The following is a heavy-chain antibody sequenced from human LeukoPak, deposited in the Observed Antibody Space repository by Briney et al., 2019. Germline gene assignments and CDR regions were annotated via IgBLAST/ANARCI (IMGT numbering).Heavy chain of an antibody. CDR2: ISTNGDST. CDR3: ARWGSTSCYDY. D-gene: IGHD2-2*01. J-gene: IGHJ4*02. Sequence: GGSLRLSCAASGFTFRTYALHWVRQAPGKGLEYVSAISTNGDSTYYADSVKGRFTISRDNSKNTLFLQMGSLRADDMAVYYCARWGSTSCYDYWGQGTLVTVSS. V-gene: IGHV3-64*02. CDR1: GFTFRTYA.